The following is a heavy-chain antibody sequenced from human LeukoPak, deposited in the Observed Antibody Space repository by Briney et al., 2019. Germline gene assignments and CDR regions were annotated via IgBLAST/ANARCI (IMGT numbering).Heavy chain of an antibody. V-gene: IGHV4-59*01. Sequence: SQTLSLTCTVSGGSISSYYWSWIRQPPGKGLEWIGYIYYSGSTNYNPSLKSRVTISVDTSKNQFSLKLSSVTAADTAVYYCARVRPCSGGSCLDAFDIWAQGKMVTVSS. D-gene: IGHD2-15*01. CDR1: GGSISSYY. CDR3: ARVRPCSGGSCLDAFDI. J-gene: IGHJ3*02. CDR2: IYYSGST.